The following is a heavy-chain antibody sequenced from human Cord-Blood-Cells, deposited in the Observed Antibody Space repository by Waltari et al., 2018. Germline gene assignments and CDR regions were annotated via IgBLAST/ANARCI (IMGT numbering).Heavy chain of an antibody. CDR3: ARGGSSSSQFDY. Sequence: QVQLVQSGAEVKKPGSSVKVSCKASGGTFSSYAISWVRQAPGQGLEWTGGIIPIFGTTNYAHKFQGRVTITADETTSTAYMELSSLRSEDTAVYYCARGGSSSSQFDYWGQGTLVTVSS. D-gene: IGHD6-13*01. CDR2: IIPIFGTT. V-gene: IGHV1-69*01. J-gene: IGHJ4*02. CDR1: GGTFSSYA.